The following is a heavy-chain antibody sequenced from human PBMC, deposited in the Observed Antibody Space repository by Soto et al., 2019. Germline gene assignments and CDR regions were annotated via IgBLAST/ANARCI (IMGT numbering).Heavy chain of an antibody. J-gene: IGHJ4*02. CDR3: AKDRRDGEYNSVYDF. CDR1: GFRFSDYG. CDR2: MSFDGTYK. D-gene: IGHD4-17*01. V-gene: IGHV3-30*18. Sequence: QVQLAESGGGVVQPGRSLRLSCIGSGFRFSDYGMQWVRQAPGKGLEWVAMMSFDGTYKYSADSVKGRFIISRVNSKNTLFLQMNSLRAGDTAVYYCAKDRRDGEYNSVYDFWGQGTLVTVSS.